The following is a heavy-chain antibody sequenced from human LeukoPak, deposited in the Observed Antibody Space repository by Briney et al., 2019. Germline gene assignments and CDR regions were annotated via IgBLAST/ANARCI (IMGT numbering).Heavy chain of an antibody. Sequence: PGGSLRLSCAASGFTFSSYEMNWVRQAPGKGLEWVSYISSSGSTIYYADSVKGRFTISRDSATNSLYLQMDSLRAEDTAVYYCARDGGGHSNGNDAFDIWGQGTMVTVSS. CDR2: ISSSGSTI. V-gene: IGHV3-48*03. D-gene: IGHD5-18*01. J-gene: IGHJ3*02. CDR3: ARDGGGHSNGNDAFDI. CDR1: GFTFSSYE.